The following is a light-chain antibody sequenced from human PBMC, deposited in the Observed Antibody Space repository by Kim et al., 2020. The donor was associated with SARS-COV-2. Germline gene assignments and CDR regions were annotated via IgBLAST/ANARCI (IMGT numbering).Light chain of an antibody. CDR2: EDN. CDR1: SGSIASNY. V-gene: IGLV6-57*02. J-gene: IGLJ3*02. Sequence: GKPVTIPCTGSSGSIASNYVQCYQQRPGSAPTTVIYEDNQRPSGVPDRFSGSIDSSSNSASLTISGLKTEDEADYYCQSYDSSNQVFGGGTQLTVL. CDR3: QSYDSSNQV.